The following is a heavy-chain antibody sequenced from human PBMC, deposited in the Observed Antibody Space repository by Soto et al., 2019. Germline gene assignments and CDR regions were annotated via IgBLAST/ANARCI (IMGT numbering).Heavy chain of an antibody. CDR3: AKIYYYDSSGYPFQH. CDR1: VFPFRIYG. D-gene: IGHD3-22*01. CDR2: ISFDGSNK. J-gene: IGHJ1*01. Sequence: QTGGSLLLTCASCVFPFRIYGMHWVRQAPGKGLEWVTVISFDGSNKYYADSVRGRFTISRDNYKNTLYLQMNSLRAEDTAVYYCAKIYYYDSSGYPFQHWGQGTLVTGSS. V-gene: IGHV3-30*18.